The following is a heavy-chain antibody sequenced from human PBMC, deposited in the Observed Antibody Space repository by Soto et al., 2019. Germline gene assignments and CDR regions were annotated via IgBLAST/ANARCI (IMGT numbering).Heavy chain of an antibody. CDR1: GFTFSSYA. V-gene: IGHV3-23*01. CDR2: ISGSGGST. J-gene: IGHJ4*02. Sequence: PGGSLRRSCAASGFTFSSYAMSWVRQAPGKGLEWVSAISGSGGSTYYADSVKGRFTISRDNSKNTLYLQMNSLRAEDTAVYYCAKDSRPRLLYCSGGSCPNRVFDYWGQGTLVTVSS. D-gene: IGHD2-15*01. CDR3: AKDSRPRLLYCSGGSCPNRVFDY.